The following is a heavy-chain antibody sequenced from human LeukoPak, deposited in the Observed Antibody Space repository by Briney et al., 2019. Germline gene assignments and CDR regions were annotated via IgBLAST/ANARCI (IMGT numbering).Heavy chain of an antibody. V-gene: IGHV3-74*01. D-gene: IGHD1-1*01. J-gene: IGHJ4*02. CDR2: INSDGSST. CDR3: ARDLMGTDY. CDR1: GFTFSSYW. Sequence: GGSLSLSCAASGFTFSSYWMHWVRHAPGKGRVWVSRINSDGSSTTYADSVKGRYTISRDKANNTLYRQMNSLRAEDTAVYYGARDLMGTDYWGQGTLVTVSS.